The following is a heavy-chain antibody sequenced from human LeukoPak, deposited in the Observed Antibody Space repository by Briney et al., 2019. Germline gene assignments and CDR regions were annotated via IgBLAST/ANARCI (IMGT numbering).Heavy chain of an antibody. CDR2: FYDTRSP. V-gene: IGHV4-59*01. Sequence: PSETLSLTCTVSAGSISLYYWSWIRQPPRNGMEWIGYFYDTRSPKYNPSLERRVTISVDMSRNQFSLNLTSVTAADTAVYYCARGRGSLTYWGQGTLATVSS. D-gene: IGHD3-10*01. CDR1: AGSISLYY. CDR3: ARGRGSLTY. J-gene: IGHJ4*02.